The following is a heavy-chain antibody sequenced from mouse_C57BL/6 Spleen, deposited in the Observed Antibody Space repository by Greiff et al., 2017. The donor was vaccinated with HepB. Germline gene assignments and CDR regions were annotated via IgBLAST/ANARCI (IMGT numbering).Heavy chain of an antibody. Sequence: VQLQQPGAELVKPGASVKLSCKASGYTFTSYWMHWVKQRPGQGLEWIGMIHPNSGSTNYNEKFKSKATLTVDKSSSTAYMQLSSLTSEDSAVYYCARPYGNYVPYFDYWGQGTTLTVSS. CDR3: ARPYGNYVPYFDY. V-gene: IGHV1-64*01. J-gene: IGHJ2*01. CDR2: IHPNSGST. D-gene: IGHD2-1*01. CDR1: GYTFTSYW.